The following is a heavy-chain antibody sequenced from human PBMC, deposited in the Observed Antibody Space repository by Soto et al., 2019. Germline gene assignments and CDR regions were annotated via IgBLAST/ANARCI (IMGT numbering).Heavy chain of an antibody. V-gene: IGHV1-18*01. J-gene: IGHJ5*02. CDR1: GYIFTTYG. Sequence: QVQLVQSGAEVRKPGASVKVSCKASGYIFTTYGISWXXXXXXXXXXWMGWISTYNGNTIYIPNLRGRVTMTTDTXXXXXXXXXXXXXXXXXXXXXXXXXXXXXXENWFDPWGQGTLVTVSS. CDR3: XXXXXXXXENWFDP. CDR2: ISTYNGNT.